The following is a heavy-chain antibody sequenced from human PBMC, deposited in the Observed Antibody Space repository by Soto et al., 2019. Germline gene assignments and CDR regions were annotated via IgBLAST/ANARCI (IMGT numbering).Heavy chain of an antibody. V-gene: IGHV1-2*02. D-gene: IGHD6-6*01. J-gene: IGHJ5*02. CDR1: GCTFTGYY. CDR3: ARVRKSIAARTYNWFDP. CDR2: INPNSGGT. Sequence: ASVKVSCKASGCTFTGYYMHWVRQAPGQGLEWMGWINPNSGGTNYAQKFQGRVTMTRDTSISTAYMELSRLRSDDTAVYYCARVRKSIAARTYNWFDPWGQGTLVTVSS.